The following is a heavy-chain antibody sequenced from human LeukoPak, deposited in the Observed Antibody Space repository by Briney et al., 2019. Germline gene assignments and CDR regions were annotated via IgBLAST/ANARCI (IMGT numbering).Heavy chain of an antibody. CDR1: GIIFSSYA. CDR2: VSGSGSST. CDR3: AKDGSSSWLYFFDY. V-gene: IGHV3-23*01. D-gene: IGHD6-13*01. J-gene: IGHJ4*02. Sequence: GGSLRLSCAVSGIIFSSYAMSWVRQAPGKGLEWVSSVSGSGSSTFYADSVKGRFTISRDNSKNTLYLQMSSLRAEDTAVYYCAKDGSSSWLYFFDYWGQGTLVTVSS.